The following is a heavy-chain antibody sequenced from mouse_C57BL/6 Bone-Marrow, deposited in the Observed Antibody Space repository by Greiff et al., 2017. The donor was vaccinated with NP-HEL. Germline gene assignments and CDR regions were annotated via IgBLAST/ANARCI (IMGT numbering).Heavy chain of an antibody. CDR1: GYTFTTYW. V-gene: IGHV1-50*01. Sequence: QVQLQQPGAELVKPGASVKLSCKASGYTFTTYWMQWVQQRPGQGLEWIGEIDPSDSYTNYNQKFKGKATLTVDTSSSTAYMQLSSLTSEDSAVYYCARKAYYGRSYEFAYWGQGTLVTVSA. D-gene: IGHD1-1*01. CDR3: ARKAYYGRSYEFAY. CDR2: IDPSDSYT. J-gene: IGHJ3*01.